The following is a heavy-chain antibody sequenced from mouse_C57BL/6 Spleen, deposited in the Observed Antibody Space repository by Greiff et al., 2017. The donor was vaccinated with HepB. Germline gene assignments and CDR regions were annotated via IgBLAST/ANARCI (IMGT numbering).Heavy chain of an antibody. CDR3: ARGSYYGNYGFFVY. D-gene: IGHD2-10*01. Sequence: VKLMESGAELVKPGASVKMSCKASGYTFTTYPIEWMKQNHGKSLEWIGNFHPYNDDTKYNEKFKGKATLTVEKSSSTVYLELSRLTSDDSAVYCCARGSYYGNYGFFVYWGQGTTLTVSS. J-gene: IGHJ2*01. V-gene: IGHV1-47*01. CDR2: FHPYNDDT. CDR1: GYTFTTYP.